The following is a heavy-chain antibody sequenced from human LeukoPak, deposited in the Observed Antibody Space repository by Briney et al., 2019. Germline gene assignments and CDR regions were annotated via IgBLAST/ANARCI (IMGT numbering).Heavy chain of an antibody. CDR3: ARGRGNGRWELRVLRY. J-gene: IGHJ4*02. V-gene: IGHV1-18*01. D-gene: IGHD1-26*01. Sequence: GASVKVSCKASGYTFTSYGISWVRQAPGQGLEWMGWISAYNGNTNYAQKLQGRVTMTTDTSTSTAYMELRSLRSDDTAVYYCARGRGNGRWELRVLRYWGQGTLVTVSS. CDR1: GYTFTSYG. CDR2: ISAYNGNT.